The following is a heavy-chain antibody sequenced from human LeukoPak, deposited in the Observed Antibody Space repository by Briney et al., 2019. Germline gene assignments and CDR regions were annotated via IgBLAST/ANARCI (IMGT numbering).Heavy chain of an antibody. CDR2: ISAYNGNT. Sequence: APVNVSCKASGGTFSSYGISWVRQAPGQGLEWMGWISAYNGNTNYAQKLQGRVTMTTDTSTSTAYMELRSLRSDDTAVYYCARKGKREGFDYWGQGTLVTVSS. D-gene: IGHD5-24*01. CDR1: GGTFSSYG. J-gene: IGHJ4*02. V-gene: IGHV1-18*01. CDR3: ARKGKREGFDY.